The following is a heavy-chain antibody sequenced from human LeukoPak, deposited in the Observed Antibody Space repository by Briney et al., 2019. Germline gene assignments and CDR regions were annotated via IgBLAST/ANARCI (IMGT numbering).Heavy chain of an antibody. J-gene: IGHJ4*02. CDR2: IGSGSRTT. CDR1: GNYW. CDR3: ARKSITGTTTGLFDC. D-gene: IGHD1-7*01. V-gene: IGHV3-48*02. Sequence: GGSLRLSCAASGNYWMHWVRQAPGKGLEWVSYIGSGSRTTYYADSVKARFTISRDNAKNSLYLQMNSLRDEDTAVYYCARKSITGTTTGLFDCWGQGTLVTVSS.